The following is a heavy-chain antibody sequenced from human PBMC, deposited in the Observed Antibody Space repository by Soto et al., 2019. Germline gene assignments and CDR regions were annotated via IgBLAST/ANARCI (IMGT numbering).Heavy chain of an antibody. CDR2: ISGSGGST. V-gene: IGHV3-23*01. Sequence: EVQLLESGGGLVQPGGSLRLSCAASGFTFSSYAMSWVRQAPGKGLEWVSAISGSGGSTYYADSVKGRFTISRDNSKNTLYLQMNSLRAEDTAVYYCARDRVDGDYGFDYWGQGTLVTVSS. CDR1: GFTFSSYA. D-gene: IGHD4-17*01. J-gene: IGHJ4*02. CDR3: ARDRVDGDYGFDY.